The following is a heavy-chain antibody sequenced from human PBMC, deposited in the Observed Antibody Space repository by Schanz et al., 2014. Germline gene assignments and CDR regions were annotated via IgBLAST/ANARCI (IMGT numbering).Heavy chain of an antibody. J-gene: IGHJ6*01. D-gene: IGHD1-1*01. V-gene: IGHV3-23*04. Sequence: EVQLVESGGGLAQPGGSLRLSCTASRIIFGTYSMNWIRQTPKGLEWVSAINGNGGITYYADPVKGRFTISRDNSKNTLYLQMKSLRVEDTAVYYCVKDPDKYNWNDVEGMDVWGPGTTVTVSS. CDR2: INGNGGIT. CDR3: VKDPDKYNWNDVEGMDV. CDR1: RIIFGTYS.